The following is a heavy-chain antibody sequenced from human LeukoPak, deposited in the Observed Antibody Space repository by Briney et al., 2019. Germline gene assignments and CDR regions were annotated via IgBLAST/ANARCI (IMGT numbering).Heavy chain of an antibody. CDR1: VYTFTSYA. V-gene: IGHV1-3*01. CDR2: INAGNGNT. J-gene: IGHJ4*02. CDR3: ATSLGYCSSTSCYEMGY. D-gene: IGHD2-2*01. Sequence: GASVKVSCKASVYTFTSYAMHWVRQAPGQRLEWMGWINAGNGNTKYSQKFQGRVTITRDTSASTAYMELSSLRSEDTAVYYCATSLGYCSSTSCYEMGYWGQGTLVTVSS.